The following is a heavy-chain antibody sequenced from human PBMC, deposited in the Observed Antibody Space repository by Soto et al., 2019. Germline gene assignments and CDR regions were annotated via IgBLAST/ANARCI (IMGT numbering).Heavy chain of an antibody. CDR3: AKDPLYLRQSLADY. D-gene: IGHD6-19*01. V-gene: IGHV3-30*18. CDR2: ISYDGSNK. CDR1: GFTFSSYG. Sequence: QVQLVESGGGVVQPGRSLRLSCAASGFTFSSYGMHWVRQAPGKGLEWVAVISYDGSNKYYADSVKGRFTISRDNSKNTLYLQMNSLRAEDTAVYYCAKDPLYLRQSLADYWGQGTLVTVSS. J-gene: IGHJ4*02.